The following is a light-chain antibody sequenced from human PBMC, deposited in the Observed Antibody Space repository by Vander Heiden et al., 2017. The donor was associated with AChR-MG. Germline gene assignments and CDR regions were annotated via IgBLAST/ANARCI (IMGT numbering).Light chain of an antibody. CDR3: QQYGSSPLT. V-gene: IGKV3-20*01. J-gene: IGKJ1*01. Sequence: EIVLTQSPGTLSLSPGERATLPCRASQSVSSSYLAWYQQKPGQAHRLLIYGASSRATGIPDRFSGSGSGTDFTLTISRLEPEDFAVYYCQQYGSSPLTFGQGTKVEIK. CDR2: GAS. CDR1: QSVSSSY.